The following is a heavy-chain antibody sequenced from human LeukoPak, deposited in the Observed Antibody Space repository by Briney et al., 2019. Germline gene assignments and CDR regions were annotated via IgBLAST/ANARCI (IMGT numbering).Heavy chain of an antibody. CDR3: ARARAGADGDYASFYFDY. V-gene: IGHV4-59*01. CDR1: GGSISSYY. Sequence: SETLSLTCTVSGGSISSYYWSWIRQPPGKGLEWIGYIYCSGSTNYNPSLKSRVSISVDTSKNQFSLKLSSVTAADTAVYYCARARAGADGDYASFYFDYWGQGILVTVSS. D-gene: IGHD4-17*01. J-gene: IGHJ4*02. CDR2: IYCSGST.